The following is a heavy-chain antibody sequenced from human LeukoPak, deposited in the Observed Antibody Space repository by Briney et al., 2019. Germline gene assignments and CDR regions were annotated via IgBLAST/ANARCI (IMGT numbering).Heavy chain of an antibody. CDR3: AKDISRIAAAGEYFQH. CDR1: GFTFSSYA. D-gene: IGHD6-13*01. V-gene: IGHV3-23*01. J-gene: IGHJ1*01. CDR2: ISGSGGST. Sequence: GGSLRLSCAASGFTFSSYAMSWVRQAPGKGLEWVSAISGSGGSTYYADSVKGRFTISRDNSKNTLYLQMNSLRAEDTAVYYCAKDISRIAAAGEYFQHWGQGTLVTVSS.